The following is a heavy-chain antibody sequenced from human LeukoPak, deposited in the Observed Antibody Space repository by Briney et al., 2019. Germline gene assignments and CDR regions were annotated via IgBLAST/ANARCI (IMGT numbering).Heavy chain of an antibody. CDR2: IYYSGTT. J-gene: IGHJ4*02. D-gene: IGHD3-22*01. V-gene: IGHV3-53*01. Sequence: PGGSLRLSCAAAGFTVSYNYISWVRQAPGKWLEWVSVIYYSGTTYYADSVKGRFTISKDNSKNTVYLEMNSLRAEDTAVYYCARSYTSESSGWHRPVDCWGQGTLVTVSS. CDR3: ARSYTSESSGWHRPVDC. CDR1: GFTVSYNY.